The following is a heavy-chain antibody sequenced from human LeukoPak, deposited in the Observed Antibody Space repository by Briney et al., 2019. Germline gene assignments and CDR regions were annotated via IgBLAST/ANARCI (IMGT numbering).Heavy chain of an antibody. J-gene: IGHJ4*02. CDR2: ISASASGGIT. V-gene: IGHV3-23*01. D-gene: IGHD5-18*01. CDR3: SEDFRYSSG. Sequence: GGSLRLSCAASGFTFSSYAMTWVRQAPGKGLEWVSGISASASGGITYYADSVKGRFTISRDNSKNTLHLQMNSLRAEDTAVYYCSEDFRYSSGWGQGTLVTVSS. CDR1: GFTFSSYA.